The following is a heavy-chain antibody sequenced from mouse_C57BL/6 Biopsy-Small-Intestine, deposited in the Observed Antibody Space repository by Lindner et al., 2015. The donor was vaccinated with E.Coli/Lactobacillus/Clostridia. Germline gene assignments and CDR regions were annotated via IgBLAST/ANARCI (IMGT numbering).Heavy chain of an antibody. J-gene: IGHJ4*01. CDR2: IYPYSGVS. V-gene: IGHV1-31*01. CDR3: ARDFGSSYSAMDF. D-gene: IGHD1-1*01. Sequence: VQLQESGPELVKPGASVKISCKASGYSFTGYYVHWVKQSHGNILDWVGYIYPYSGVSGYNQKFKGKATLTVDKSSSTAYMELRSLTSEDSAVYYCARDFGSSYSAMDFWGQGTSVTVSS. CDR1: GYSFTGYY.